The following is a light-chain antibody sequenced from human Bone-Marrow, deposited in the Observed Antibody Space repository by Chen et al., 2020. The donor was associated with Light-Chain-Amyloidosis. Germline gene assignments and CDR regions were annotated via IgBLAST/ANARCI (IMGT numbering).Light chain of an antibody. CDR1: NIGSTS. Sequence: SYVLTQPSSVSVAPGQTATIACGGNNIGSTSVHWYQQTPGQAPLLVFYDDSDRPSGIPERLSGSNSENTATLTISRVEAGDEADYYCQVWDRSSDRPVFGGGTKLTVL. CDR2: DDS. CDR3: QVWDRSSDRPV. J-gene: IGLJ3*02. V-gene: IGLV3-21*02.